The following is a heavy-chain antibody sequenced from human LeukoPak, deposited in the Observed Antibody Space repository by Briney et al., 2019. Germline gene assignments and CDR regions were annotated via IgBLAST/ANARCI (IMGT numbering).Heavy chain of an antibody. Sequence: ASVKVSCKASGYTFSAYYIHWVRQAPGQGLEWMGWINPNSGGTNYALKFRGRVTMTRDTSISTANMELTSLRSDDTAVYYCARPQDHGGNVENFDFWGQGTLVTVSS. CDR2: INPNSGGT. J-gene: IGHJ3*01. CDR1: GYTFSAYY. CDR3: ARPQDHGGNVENFDF. V-gene: IGHV1-2*02. D-gene: IGHD4-23*01.